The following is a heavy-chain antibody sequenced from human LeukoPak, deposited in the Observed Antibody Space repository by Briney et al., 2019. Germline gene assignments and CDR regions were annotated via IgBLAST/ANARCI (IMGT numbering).Heavy chain of an antibody. CDR3: ARDKTRGLGYSYSKSGNYFDY. CDR1: GFTFNDYA. V-gene: IGHV3-9*01. Sequence: GRSLRLSCATSGFTFNDYAMYWVRQAPGKGLKWVSGISWNSRSIAYADSVKGRFTISRDNAKNSLYLQMNSLRAEDTAVYSCARDKTRGLGYSYSKSGNYFDYWGQGTLVTVSS. CDR2: ISWNSRSI. D-gene: IGHD5-18*01. J-gene: IGHJ4*02.